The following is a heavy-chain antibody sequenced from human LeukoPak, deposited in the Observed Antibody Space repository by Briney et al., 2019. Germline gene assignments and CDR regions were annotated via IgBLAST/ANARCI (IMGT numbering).Heavy chain of an antibody. D-gene: IGHD3-22*01. J-gene: IGHJ4*02. CDR1: GGSISSGGYY. V-gene: IGHV4-31*03. Sequence: SETLSLTCTVSGGSISSGGYYWSWIRQHPGKGLEWIGYIYYSGSTYYIPSLKSRVTISVDTSKNQFSLKLSSVTAADTAVYYCARDSSGYYDSRGYFDYWGQGTLVTVSS. CDR2: IYYSGST. CDR3: ARDSSGYYDSRGYFDY.